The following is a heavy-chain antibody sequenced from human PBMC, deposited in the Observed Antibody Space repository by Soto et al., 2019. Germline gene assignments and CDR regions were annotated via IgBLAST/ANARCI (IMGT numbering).Heavy chain of an antibody. CDR1: GFTFSNYA. J-gene: IGHJ6*02. CDR2: ISYDGSNK. V-gene: IGHV3-30*18. CDR3: AKDLGGMDV. Sequence: QVQLVRSGGGVVQPGRSLRLSCAASGFTFSNYAIHWVRQAPGKGLEWVAVISYDGSNKNYADSVKGRFTISRDNSKNTLYLQMNSLRADDTAVYYCAKDLGGMDVWGQGTTVTVSS. D-gene: IGHD7-27*01.